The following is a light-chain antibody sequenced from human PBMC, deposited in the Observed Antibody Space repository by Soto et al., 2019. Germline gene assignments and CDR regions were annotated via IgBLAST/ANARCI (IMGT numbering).Light chain of an antibody. CDR1: QSLLYSSTNKNY. CDR2: GAS. CDR3: RKYYSTPLT. J-gene: IGKJ2*01. Sequence: DIVMTQSPDSLAVSLGERATINCKSSQSLLYSSTNKNYLIWYQQKPGQPPKLLIYGASTRESGVPDRFSGSGSGPDFTLTIRSLQAEDVADYYCRKYYSTPLTFGQGTKLEI. V-gene: IGKV4-1*01.